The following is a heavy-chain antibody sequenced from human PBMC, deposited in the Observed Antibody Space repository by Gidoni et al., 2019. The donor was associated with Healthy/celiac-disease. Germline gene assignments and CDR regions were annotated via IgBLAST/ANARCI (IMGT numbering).Heavy chain of an antibody. CDR1: GGSISSYY. J-gene: IGHJ6*02. CDR3: ARDVEV. V-gene: IGHV4-59*01. Sequence: QVQLQESGPGLVKPSETLSLTCTVSGGSISSYYWSWIRQPPGKGLEWIGYIYYSGSTNYTPSLKSRVTISVDTSKNQFSLKLSSVTAADTAVYYCARDVEVWGQGTTVTVSS. CDR2: IYYSGST.